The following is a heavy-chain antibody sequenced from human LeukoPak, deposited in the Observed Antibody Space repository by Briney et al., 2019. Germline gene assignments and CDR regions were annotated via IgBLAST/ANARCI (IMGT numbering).Heavy chain of an antibody. CDR3: ARDGVAGSASDY. J-gene: IGHJ4*02. CDR1: GSSISDYY. V-gene: IGHV4-4*07. D-gene: IGHD3-3*01. Sequence: PSETLSLTCTVSGSSISDYYWSWIRQPAGKGLEWIGRVYISGSTDYNPSLRSRVTMSVDLSKKQVSLKLNSVTAADTAVYYCARDGVAGSASDYWGQGALVTVSS. CDR2: VYISGST.